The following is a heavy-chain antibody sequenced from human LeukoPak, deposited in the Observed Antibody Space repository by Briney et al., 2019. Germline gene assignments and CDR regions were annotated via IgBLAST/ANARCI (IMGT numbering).Heavy chain of an antibody. J-gene: IGHJ4*02. CDR2: ISYDGTTE. CDR3: ARGYYFDRRGYYNFDY. D-gene: IGHD3-22*01. CDR1: GFIFSEFA. Sequence: QPGRSLRLSCASSGFIFSEFALHWFRQAPGKGPEWVAVISYDGTTEYYADSVEGRFTISRDNSKSTLSLQMNSVRPEDTAVYYCARGYYFDRRGYYNFDYWGQGTLVTVSS. V-gene: IGHV3-30*17.